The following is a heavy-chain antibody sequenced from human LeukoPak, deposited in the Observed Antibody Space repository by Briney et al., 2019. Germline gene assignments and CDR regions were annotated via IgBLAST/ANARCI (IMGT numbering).Heavy chain of an antibody. Sequence: GGSLRLSCAASGFTFSSYWMSWVRQAPGKGLEWVANIKQDGSEKYYVDSVKGRFTISRDNAKNSLYLQMNSLRAEDTAVYYCAREAGDIVVVPAAILRYYYMDVWGKGTTVTVSS. J-gene: IGHJ6*03. CDR1: GFTFSSYW. D-gene: IGHD2-2*02. CDR3: AREAGDIVVVPAAILRYYYMDV. CDR2: IKQDGSEK. V-gene: IGHV3-7*01.